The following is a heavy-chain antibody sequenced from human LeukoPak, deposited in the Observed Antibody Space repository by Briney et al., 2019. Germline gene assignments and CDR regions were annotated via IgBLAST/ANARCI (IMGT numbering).Heavy chain of an antibody. Sequence: AETLSLTCTVSGGSITSSYWSWIRQSPGKGLEWIGYIHYTGSTNYNPSLKSRVTMLIDTSKNQFSLKLSSVSAADTAVYYCARGRYSAGDNWFDPWGQGTLVTVSS. CDR2: IHYTGST. D-gene: IGHD3-9*01. CDR3: ARGRYSAGDNWFDP. J-gene: IGHJ5*02. V-gene: IGHV4-59*01. CDR1: GGSITSSY.